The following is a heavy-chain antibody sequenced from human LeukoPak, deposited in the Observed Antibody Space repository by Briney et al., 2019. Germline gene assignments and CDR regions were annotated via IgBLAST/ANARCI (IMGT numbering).Heavy chain of an antibody. CDR3: ARRYYYDSSGYPSYYFDY. CDR2: IYYSGST. J-gene: IGHJ4*02. CDR1: GGSISSSSYY. D-gene: IGHD3-22*01. Sequence: SETLSLTCTVSGGSISSSSYYWGWIRQPPGKGLEWIGGIYYSGSTYYNPSLESRVTISVDTSKNQFSLKLSSVTAADTAVYYCARRYYYDSSGYPSYYFDYWGQGTLVTVSS. V-gene: IGHV4-39*01.